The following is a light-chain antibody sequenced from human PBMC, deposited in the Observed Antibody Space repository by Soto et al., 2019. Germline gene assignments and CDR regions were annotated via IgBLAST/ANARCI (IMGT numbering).Light chain of an antibody. V-gene: IGKV1-5*03. CDR2: TAS. CDR3: QQYNTYSFT. CDR1: QTISSF. J-gene: IGKJ4*01. Sequence: DIQMTQSPSTLSASVGDRVTITCRASQTISSFLAWYQQKPGKAPKVLIYTASSLESGVPSRFSGSGSRTEFTLTISSLQPDDFATYYCQQYNTYSFTFGGGTKVEIK.